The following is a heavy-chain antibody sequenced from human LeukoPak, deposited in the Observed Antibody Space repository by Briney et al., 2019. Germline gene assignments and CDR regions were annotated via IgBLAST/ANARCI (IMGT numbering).Heavy chain of an antibody. Sequence: RASVKVSCKASGYTFTSYYMHWVRQAPGQGLEWMGIINPSGGSTSYAQKLQGRVTMTTDTSTSTAYMELRSLRSDDTAVYYCAREGVAVAANYYYYYMDVWGKGTTVTVSS. D-gene: IGHD6-19*01. J-gene: IGHJ6*03. CDR1: GYTFTSYY. CDR2: INPSGGST. V-gene: IGHV1-46*01. CDR3: AREGVAVAANYYYYYMDV.